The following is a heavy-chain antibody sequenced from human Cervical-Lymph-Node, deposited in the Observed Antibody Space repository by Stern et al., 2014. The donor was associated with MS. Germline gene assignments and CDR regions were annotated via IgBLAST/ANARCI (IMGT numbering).Heavy chain of an antibody. CDR1: GDSISRSNW. CDR2: IYHRGNP. V-gene: IGHV4-4*02. CDR3: ARDWNDVGFYQYGLDV. J-gene: IGHJ6*02. Sequence: QVQLVESGPGLVKPSGTLSLTCAVSGDSISRSNWWSWVRQPPGKGPAWVGDIYHRGNPNYNPSLKSRVTISVDKSKNHFSLKLRSVTAADTAVYYCARDWNDVGFYQYGLDVWGQGTTVTVSS. D-gene: IGHD1-1*01.